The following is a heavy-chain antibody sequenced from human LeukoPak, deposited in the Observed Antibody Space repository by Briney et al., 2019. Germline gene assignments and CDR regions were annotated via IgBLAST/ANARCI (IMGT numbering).Heavy chain of an antibody. Sequence: GGSLRLSCAASGFTFSRYAMHWVRKAPGKGLEWVAVISYDGSNKYYADSVKGRFTISRDNSKNTLYLQMNSLRAEDTAVYYCARDPYCSSTSCYEDDAFDIWGQGTMVTVSS. J-gene: IGHJ3*02. D-gene: IGHD2-2*01. CDR1: GFTFSRYA. V-gene: IGHV3-30-3*01. CDR3: ARDPYCSSTSCYEDDAFDI. CDR2: ISYDGSNK.